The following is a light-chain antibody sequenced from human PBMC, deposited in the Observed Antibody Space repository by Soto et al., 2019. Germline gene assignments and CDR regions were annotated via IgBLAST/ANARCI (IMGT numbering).Light chain of an antibody. CDR1: QSVGSY. CDR2: AAS. J-gene: IGKJ1*01. V-gene: IGKV1-39*01. CDR3: LQYYDYRT. Sequence: DIQMTQSPASLSASVGDRVTITCRAGQSVGSYLNWYQQKPGKAPKLLIYAASSLQSGVPSRISGRGSGTVFTLTISSLQPEDFATYYCLQYYDYRTFGQGTKVDIK.